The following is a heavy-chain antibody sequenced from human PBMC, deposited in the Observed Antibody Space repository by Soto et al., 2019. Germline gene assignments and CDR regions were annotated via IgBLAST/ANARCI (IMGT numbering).Heavy chain of an antibody. V-gene: IGHV3-7*01. J-gene: IGHJ5*02. CDR3: ARDSLTPNYDFWSGYSPLNWFDP. D-gene: IGHD3-3*01. CDR2: IKQDGSEK. Sequence: SWVRQAPGKGLEWVANIKQDGSEKYYVDSVKGRFTISRDNAKNSLYLQMNSLRAEDTAVYYCARDSLTPNYDFWSGYSPLNWFDPWGQGTLVTVSS.